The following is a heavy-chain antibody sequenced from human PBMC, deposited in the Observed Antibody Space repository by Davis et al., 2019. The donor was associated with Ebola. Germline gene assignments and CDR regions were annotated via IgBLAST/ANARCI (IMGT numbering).Heavy chain of an antibody. CDR2: FDPEDGET. Sequence: ASVKVSCKVSGYTLTELSMHWVRQAPGKGLEWMGGFDPEDGETIYAQKFQGRVTMTEDTSTDTAYMELRSLRSDDTAVYYCAREMIWGGSYVYYYGMDVWGQGTTVTVSS. CDR3: AREMIWGGSYVYYYGMDV. J-gene: IGHJ6*02. CDR1: GYTLTELS. D-gene: IGHD1-26*01. V-gene: IGHV1-24*01.